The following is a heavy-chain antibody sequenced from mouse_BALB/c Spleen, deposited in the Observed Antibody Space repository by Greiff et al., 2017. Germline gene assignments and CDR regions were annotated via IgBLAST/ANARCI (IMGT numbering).Heavy chain of an antibody. J-gene: IGHJ4*01. CDR2: ISSGGST. CDR1: GFTFSSYA. Sequence: EVQVVESGGGLVKPGGSLKLSCAASGFTFSSYAMSWVRQTPEKRLEWVASISSGGSTYYPDSVKGRFTISRDNARNILYLQMSSLRSEDTAMYYCAREGYYGRDYAMDYWGQGTSVTVSS. D-gene: IGHD1-1*01. V-gene: IGHV5-6-5*01. CDR3: AREGYYGRDYAMDY.